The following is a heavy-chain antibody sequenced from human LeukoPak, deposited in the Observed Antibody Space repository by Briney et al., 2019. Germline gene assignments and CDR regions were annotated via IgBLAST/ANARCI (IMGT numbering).Heavy chain of an antibody. CDR1: GYTFTSYG. Sequence: ASVKVSCKASGYTFTSYGISWVRQAPGQGLEWMGWISAYNGNTNYAQKLQGRVTMTTDTSTSTAYTELRSLRSDDTAVYYCARRSGYYYDSSGYDYWGQGTLVTVSS. J-gene: IGHJ4*02. D-gene: IGHD3-22*01. CDR2: ISAYNGNT. V-gene: IGHV1-18*01. CDR3: ARRSGYYYDSSGYDY.